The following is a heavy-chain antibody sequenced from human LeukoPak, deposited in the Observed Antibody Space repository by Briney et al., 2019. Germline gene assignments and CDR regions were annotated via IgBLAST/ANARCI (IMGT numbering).Heavy chain of an antibody. J-gene: IGHJ6*03. D-gene: IGHD3-3*01. CDR3: ASVRFLEWPQPFYYMDV. V-gene: IGHV4-59*01. CDR2: IYYSGST. Sequence: SETLSLTCTVSGGSISSYYWSWIRQPPGKGLEWIGYIYYSGSTNYNPSLKSRVTISVDTSKNQFSLKLSSVTAADTAVYYCASVRFLEWPQPFYYMDVWGKGTTVAVSS. CDR1: GGSISSYY.